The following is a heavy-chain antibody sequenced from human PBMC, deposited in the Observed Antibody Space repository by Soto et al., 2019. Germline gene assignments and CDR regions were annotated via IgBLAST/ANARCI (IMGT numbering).Heavy chain of an antibody. Sequence: QVQLVQSGAEVKKPGASVKVSCKASGYTFTSYYMHWVRQAPGQGLEWMGIINPSGGSTSYAQKFQRRVTMTRDTSTSTVYMELSSLRSEDTAVYYCATPPSDSSSWYEGDYWGQGTLVTVSS. V-gene: IGHV1-46*03. CDR2: INPSGGST. CDR3: ATPPSDSSSWYEGDY. D-gene: IGHD6-13*01. CDR1: GYTFTSYY. J-gene: IGHJ4*02.